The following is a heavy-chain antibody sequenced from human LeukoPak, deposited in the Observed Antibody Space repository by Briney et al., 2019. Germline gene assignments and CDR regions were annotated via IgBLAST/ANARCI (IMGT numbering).Heavy chain of an antibody. D-gene: IGHD3-9*01. CDR3: TTNGGKRYFGY. Sequence: PGGSLRLSCAASGFTFSSYAMSWVRQAPGKGLEWVSVISGSGGSTYYADSVKGRFTISRDNSKNTLYLQMNSLKTEDTAVYYCTTNGGKRYFGYWGQGTLVTVSS. J-gene: IGHJ4*02. CDR1: GFTFSSYA. CDR2: ISGSGGST. V-gene: IGHV3-23*01.